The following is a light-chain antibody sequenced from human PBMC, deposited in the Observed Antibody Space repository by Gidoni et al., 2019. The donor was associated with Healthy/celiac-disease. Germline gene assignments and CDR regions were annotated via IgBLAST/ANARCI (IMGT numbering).Light chain of an antibody. Sequence: QSVLTQPPSASGTPGQRVTIPCSGSSSTIGSNYVYWYQQLPGTAPKLLIYRNNQRLAGVPYRFSGSKSGSSASLAISGLRSEDEADYYCAAWDDSLSGYVFGTGTKVTVL. J-gene: IGLJ1*01. V-gene: IGLV1-47*01. CDR1: SSTIGSNY. CDR3: AAWDDSLSGYV. CDR2: RNN.